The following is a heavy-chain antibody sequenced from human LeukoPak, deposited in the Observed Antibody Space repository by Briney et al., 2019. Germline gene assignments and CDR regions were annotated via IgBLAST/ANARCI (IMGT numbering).Heavy chain of an antibody. CDR2: ISGSGGST. D-gene: IGHD2-21*01. J-gene: IGHJ4*02. CDR1: GFTFSSYS. Sequence: GGSLRLSCAASGFTFSSYSMNWVRQAPGKGLEWVSAISGSGGSTYYADSVKGRFTISRDNSKNTLYLQMNSLRAEDTAVYYCAKVYCGGDCYAWYFDYWGQGTLVTVSS. CDR3: AKVYCGGDCYAWYFDY. V-gene: IGHV3-23*01.